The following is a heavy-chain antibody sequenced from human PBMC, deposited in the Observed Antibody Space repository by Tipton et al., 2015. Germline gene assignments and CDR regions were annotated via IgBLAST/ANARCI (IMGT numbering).Heavy chain of an antibody. J-gene: IGHJ4*02. CDR2: IKPDGSES. V-gene: IGHV3-7*01. CDR3: AARDDYFDSSGHRVGIDY. CDR1: GFTFSNYW. Sequence: SLRLSCVASGFTFSNYWMTWVRQAPGKGLEWVANIKPDGSESYYLDSVKGRFTFFRDNAKNSLHLQLNNLRAEDTAVYYCAARDDYFDSSGHRVGIDYWGQGTLVTVSS. D-gene: IGHD3-22*01.